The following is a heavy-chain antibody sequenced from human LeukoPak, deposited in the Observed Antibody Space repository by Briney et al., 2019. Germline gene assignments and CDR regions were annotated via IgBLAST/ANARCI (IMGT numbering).Heavy chain of an antibody. J-gene: IGHJ4*02. CDR2: ISDSGGST. CDR1: GFNFNGYA. Sequence: GGSLRLSCAGSGFNFNGYAMSWVRQAPGKGLEWFSSISDSGGSTYYADSVKGRFTISRDNPKNTLYLQMNSLRAEDTAIYYCAKDRGYSSSWGHGDWGQGTLVTVSS. CDR3: AKDRGYSSSWGHGD. V-gene: IGHV3-23*01. D-gene: IGHD6-13*01.